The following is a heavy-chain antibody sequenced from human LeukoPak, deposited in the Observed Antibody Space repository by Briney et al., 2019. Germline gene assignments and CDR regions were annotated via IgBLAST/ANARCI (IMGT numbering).Heavy chain of an antibody. CDR2: IYYSGST. V-gene: IGHV4-39*01. D-gene: IGHD3-16*01. Sequence: SQTLSLTCSVSGDSVSRSDSYWDWVRQPPGKGLEWIGSIYYSGSTYYNPSLKSRVTISVDTSKNQFSLKLSSVTAADTAVYYCARGLVGGKMITFHYYYYYYMDVWGKGTTVTVSS. CDR1: GDSVSRSDSY. CDR3: ARGLVGGKMITFHYYYYYYMDV. J-gene: IGHJ6*03.